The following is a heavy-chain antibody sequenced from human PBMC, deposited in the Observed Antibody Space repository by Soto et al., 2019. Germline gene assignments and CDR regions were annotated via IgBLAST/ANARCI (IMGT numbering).Heavy chain of an antibody. J-gene: IGHJ3*02. V-gene: IGHV3-30-3*01. D-gene: IGHD6-13*01. CDR3: AREYSSSWFDLDAFDI. CDR1: GFTVSSYA. Sequence: QVQLVESGGGGFQPGRSLRLSCAASGFTVSSYAMHWVRQAQGKGLEWVAVISYDGSNKYYADSVKGRFTISRDNSKNTLYLQMNSLRAEDTAVYYCAREYSSSWFDLDAFDIWGQETMVTVSS. CDR2: ISYDGSNK.